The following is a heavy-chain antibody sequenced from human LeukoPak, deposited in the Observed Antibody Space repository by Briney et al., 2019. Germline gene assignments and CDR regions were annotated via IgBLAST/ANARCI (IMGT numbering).Heavy chain of an antibody. CDR1: GGSFSGYY. D-gene: IGHD2-2*01. Sequence: PSETLSLTCAVYGGSFSGYYWSWIRQPPGKGLEWIGEINHSGSTNYNPSLKSRVTISVDTSKNQFSLKLSSVTAADTAVYYCARGLWDIVVVPAGVDYYYGMDVWGQGTTVTVSS. J-gene: IGHJ6*02. CDR3: ARGLWDIVVVPAGVDYYYGMDV. V-gene: IGHV4-34*01. CDR2: INHSGST.